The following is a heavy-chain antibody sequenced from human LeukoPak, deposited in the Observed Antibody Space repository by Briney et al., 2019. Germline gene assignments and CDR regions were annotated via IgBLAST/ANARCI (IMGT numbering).Heavy chain of an antibody. CDR1: GFCFRSYG. D-gene: IGHD5-24*01. CDR3: AKLGGDGLDY. J-gene: IGHJ4*02. V-gene: IGHV3-30*02. CDR2: KWYVGSNK. Sequence: GGSVRLSWAASGFCFRSYGMQWVRQAPGKGLEWVAFKWYVGSNKYYADSVKGRLTISRDNSKNTVYLQMNSLRAEDTAVYYCAKLGGDGLDYWGQGTLVT.